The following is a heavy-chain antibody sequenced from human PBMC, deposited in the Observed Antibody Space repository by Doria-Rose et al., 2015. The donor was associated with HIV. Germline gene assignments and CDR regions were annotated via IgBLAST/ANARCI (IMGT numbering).Heavy chain of an antibody. CDR1: GASVSSRGYY. J-gene: IGHJ4*02. V-gene: IGHV4-31*03. CDR3: ARMGSYRELDY. CDR2: TYYTGPS. D-gene: IGHD3-3*01. Sequence: QVQLQESGPGLVKPSETLSLTCRVSGASVSSRGYYWNWIRQVPGKGLESLGYTYYTGPSDYSPSLKSRLNMAVDTSKNQFSLKLSFVTVADTAVYYCARMGSYRELDYWGQGALVIVSA.